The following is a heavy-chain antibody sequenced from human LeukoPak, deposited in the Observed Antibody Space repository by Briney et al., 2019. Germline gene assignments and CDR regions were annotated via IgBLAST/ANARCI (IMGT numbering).Heavy chain of an antibody. CDR3: ARDPGVGAGFFDY. Sequence: SETLSLTCAVYGGSFSGYYWSWIRQPPGKGLEWIGEINHSGNTNYNPSLKSRVTISVDTSKNQFSLKLSSVTAADTAVYYCARDPGVGAGFFDYWGQGTLVTVSS. CDR2: INHSGNT. D-gene: IGHD1-26*01. J-gene: IGHJ4*02. CDR1: GGSFSGYY. V-gene: IGHV4-34*01.